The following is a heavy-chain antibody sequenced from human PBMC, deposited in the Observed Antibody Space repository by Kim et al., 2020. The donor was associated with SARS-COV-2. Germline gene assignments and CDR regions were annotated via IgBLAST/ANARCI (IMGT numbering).Heavy chain of an antibody. D-gene: IGHD6-13*01. J-gene: IGHJ4*02. Sequence: SETLSLTCTVSGGSISSSSYYWGWIRQPPGKGLEWIGSIYYSGSTYYNPSLKSRVTISVDTSKNQFSLKLSSVTAADTAVYYCARCGQQLVLGGFNYDYWGQGTLVTVSS. CDR3: ARCGQQLVLGGFNYDY. V-gene: IGHV4-39*01. CDR1: GGSISSSSYY. CDR2: IYYSGST.